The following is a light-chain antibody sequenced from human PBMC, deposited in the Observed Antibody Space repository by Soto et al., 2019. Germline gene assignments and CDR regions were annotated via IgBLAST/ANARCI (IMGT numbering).Light chain of an antibody. CDR2: KAS. V-gene: IGKV1-5*03. CDR1: QSISTW. CDR3: QQYTRYRT. Sequence: DIRMTQSPSTLSASVGDRVTIRCRASQSISTWLAWYQQKPGKAPRLLIYKASTLESGVPSRFSGSGSGTEFTFTISSLQPDDFATYYCQQYTRYRTFGQGTKVDIK. J-gene: IGKJ1*01.